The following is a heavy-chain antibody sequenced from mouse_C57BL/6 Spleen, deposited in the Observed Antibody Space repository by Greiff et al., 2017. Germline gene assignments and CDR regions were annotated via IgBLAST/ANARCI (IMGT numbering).Heavy chain of an antibody. CDR3: ARPGGFAY. V-gene: IGHV1-82*01. CDR2: IYPGDGDT. CDR1: GYAFSSSW. Sequence: QVQLQQSGPELVKPGASVKISCKASGYAFSSSWMNWVKQRPGKGLEWIGRIYPGDGDTNYNGKFKGKATLTADKSSSTAYMQLSSLTSEDSAVYFCARPGGFAYWGQGTLVTVSA. J-gene: IGHJ3*01.